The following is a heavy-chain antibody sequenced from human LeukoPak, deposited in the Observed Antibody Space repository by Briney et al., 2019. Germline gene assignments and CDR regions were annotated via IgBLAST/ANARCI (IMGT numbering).Heavy chain of an antibody. CDR2: IYYSGST. CDR1: GGSISSGDYY. Sequence: SETLSLTCTVSGGSISSGDYYWSWIRQPPGKGLEWIGYIYYSGSTYYNSSLKSRVTISVDTSKNQFSLKLSSVTAADTAVYYCARDAEAKYYDFWSGPYYFDYWGQGTLVTASS. CDR3: ARDAEAKYYDFWSGPYYFDY. V-gene: IGHV4-30-4*01. J-gene: IGHJ4*02. D-gene: IGHD3-3*01.